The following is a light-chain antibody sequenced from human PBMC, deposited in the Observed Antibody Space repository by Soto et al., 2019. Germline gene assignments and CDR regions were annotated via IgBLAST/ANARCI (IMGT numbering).Light chain of an antibody. Sequence: AIRMTQSPSSFSASTGDRVTITCRASQGISSYLAWYQQKPGKDPKLLIYAASTLQSGVPSRFSGSGSGTDFTLTISCLQSEDFATYDGQQYYSYPPTFGQGTKLEIK. J-gene: IGKJ2*01. V-gene: IGKV1-8*01. CDR3: QQYYSYPPT. CDR1: QGISSY. CDR2: AAS.